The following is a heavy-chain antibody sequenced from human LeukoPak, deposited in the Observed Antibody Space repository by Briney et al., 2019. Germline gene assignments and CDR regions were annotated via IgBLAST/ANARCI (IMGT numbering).Heavy chain of an antibody. CDR1: GFTFSSYS. J-gene: IGHJ6*03. Sequence: GGSLGLSCAASGFTFSSYSMNWVRQAPGKGLEWVSYISSSSSTIYYADSVKGRFTISRDNAKNSLYLQMNSLRAEDTAVYYCARCQNPEAYYYYYMDAWGKGTTVTVSS. V-gene: IGHV3-48*01. CDR3: ARCQNPEAYYYYYMDA. D-gene: IGHD1-14*01. CDR2: ISSSSSTI.